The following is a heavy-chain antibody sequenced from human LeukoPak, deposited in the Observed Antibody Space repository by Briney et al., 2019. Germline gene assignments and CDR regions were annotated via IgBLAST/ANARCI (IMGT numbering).Heavy chain of an antibody. D-gene: IGHD2-15*01. CDR2: LNTDGSIT. CDR1: GFTFNNYW. Sequence: GGSLRLSCAAYGFTFNNYWFHWVRQAPGKGLVWVSRLNTDGSITNYADSVKGRFTISRDNAKNTLYLQMNSLRAEDTAVYYCARSFGGRTEYWGQGTLVTVSS. V-gene: IGHV3-74*01. CDR3: ARSFGGRTEY. J-gene: IGHJ4*02.